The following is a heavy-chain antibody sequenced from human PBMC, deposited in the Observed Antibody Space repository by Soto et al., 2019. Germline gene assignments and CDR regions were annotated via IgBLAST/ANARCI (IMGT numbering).Heavy chain of an antibody. Sequence: EVQLLESGGGLVQPGGSLRLSCAASGFTFSNYAMNWVRQAPGKGLEWVSVISGSGGSTYYADSVKGRFTIARDNSKNTLYLQMTGLRAEDTAVYYCASRSSGWYFDYWGQGTLVTVSS. J-gene: IGHJ4*02. CDR1: GFTFSNYA. D-gene: IGHD6-19*01. CDR2: ISGSGGST. V-gene: IGHV3-23*01. CDR3: ASRSSGWYFDY.